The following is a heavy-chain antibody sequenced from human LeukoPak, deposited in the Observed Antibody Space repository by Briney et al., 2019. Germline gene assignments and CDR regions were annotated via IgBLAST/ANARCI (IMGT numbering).Heavy chain of an antibody. D-gene: IGHD4-11*01. CDR1: GYSFTSYW. CDR2: IYPGDSDT. CDR3: ARLNERTVTTGGFDY. J-gene: IGHJ4*02. V-gene: IGHV5-51*01. Sequence: GESLQISCKGSGYSFTSYWIGWVRQMPGKGLEWMGIIYPGDSDTRYSPSFQGQVTISADKSISTAYLQWSSLKASDTAMYYCARLNERTVTTGGFDYWGQGTLVTVSS.